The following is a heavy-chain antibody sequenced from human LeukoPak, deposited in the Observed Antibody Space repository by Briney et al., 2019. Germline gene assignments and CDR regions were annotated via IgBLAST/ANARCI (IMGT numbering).Heavy chain of an antibody. Sequence: GGSLRLSCAASGFTFSGSAMHWVRQASGKGLEWVGRIRSKANSYATAYAASVKGRFTISRDDSKNTAYLQMNSLKTEDTAVYYCTSSLLRYFDWLLRTDAFDIWGQGTMVTVSS. CDR3: TSSLLRYFDWLLRTDAFDI. CDR2: IRSKANSYAT. J-gene: IGHJ3*02. CDR1: GFTFSGSA. V-gene: IGHV3-73*01. D-gene: IGHD3-9*01.